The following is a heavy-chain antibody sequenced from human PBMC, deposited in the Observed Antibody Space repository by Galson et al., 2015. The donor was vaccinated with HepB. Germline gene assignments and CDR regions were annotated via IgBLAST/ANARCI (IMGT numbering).Heavy chain of an antibody. Sequence: SLRLSCAASGFTFNNYGIHWVRQAPGKGLEWVAVISYDGTSKYYADSVEGRFTISRDNSKNTLYLQMNSLRAEDTAVYYCARDASSGDRVHYYGMGVWGQGTTVTVSS. J-gene: IGHJ6*02. D-gene: IGHD1-14*01. CDR2: ISYDGTSK. CDR1: GFTFNNYG. V-gene: IGHV3-30*03. CDR3: ARDASSGDRVHYYGMGV.